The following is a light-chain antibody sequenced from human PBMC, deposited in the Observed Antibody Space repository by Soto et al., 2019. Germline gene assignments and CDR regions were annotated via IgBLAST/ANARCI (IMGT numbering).Light chain of an antibody. Sequence: EIVLTQSPGTLSLSPGDTATLSCRASESIGSTFLVWYQQKLGQAPRLLIYGASSRAAGIPDRFSGSGSWTDFSLTISRLEPEDFAVYYCQQFGGSPLVTFGQGTRLEIK. CDR2: GAS. V-gene: IGKV3-20*01. J-gene: IGKJ5*01. CDR1: ESIGSTF. CDR3: QQFGGSPLVT.